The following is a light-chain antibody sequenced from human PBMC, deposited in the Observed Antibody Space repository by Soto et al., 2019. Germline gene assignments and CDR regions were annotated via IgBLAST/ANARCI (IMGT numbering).Light chain of an antibody. J-gene: IGLJ1*01. V-gene: IGLV2-14*03. CDR1: SSDVGRYNY. CDR3: SSYAGSNIYV. Sequence: QSALTQPASVSGSPGQSITISCTGTSSDVGRYNYVSWYQQHPGKAPKLMIYDVSIRPSGVSDRFSGSKSGNTASLTISGLQAEDEADYYCSSYAGSNIYVFGTGTKLTVL. CDR2: DVS.